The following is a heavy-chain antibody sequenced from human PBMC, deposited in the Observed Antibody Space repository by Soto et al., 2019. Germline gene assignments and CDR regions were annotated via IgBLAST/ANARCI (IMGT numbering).Heavy chain of an antibody. CDR2: NYYSGIT. CDR3: ARDLKASSGLGFDY. V-gene: IGHV4-31*03. D-gene: IGHD3-22*01. J-gene: IGHJ4*02. Sequence: SETLSLTCTVSGGSISSGGYYWTWIRQHPGKGLEWIGYNYYSGITYYNPSLKSRVTISLDTSKNQFSLKLSSVTAADTAVYYCARDLKASSGLGFDYWGQGTLVTVSS. CDR1: GGSISSGGYY.